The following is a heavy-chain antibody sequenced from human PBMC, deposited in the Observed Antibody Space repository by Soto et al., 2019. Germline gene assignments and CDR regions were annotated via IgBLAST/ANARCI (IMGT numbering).Heavy chain of an antibody. D-gene: IGHD3-10*01. V-gene: IGHV3-30-3*01. CDR1: GFSFNFYA. CDR2: ISNDGSSE. CDR3: VRDGGANYGTFSYFDL. Sequence: QVQLVESGGGVVQPGRSLRISCAATGFSFNFYAMYWVRQAPGKGLEWVAMISNDGSSENYADSVMGRFIISRDNSKKTLFLQLNSLRPEDTATYYCVRDGGANYGTFSYFDLWGRGTLVTVSS. J-gene: IGHJ2*01.